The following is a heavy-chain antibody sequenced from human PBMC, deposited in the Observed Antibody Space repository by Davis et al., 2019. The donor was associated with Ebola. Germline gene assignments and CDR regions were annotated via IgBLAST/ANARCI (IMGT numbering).Heavy chain of an antibody. CDR2: IYYSGST. CDR3: ARGPGESSGYYYFY. J-gene: IGHJ4*02. V-gene: IGHV4-59*01. D-gene: IGHD3-22*01. Sequence: SETLSFTCTVSGASINSDYWNWIRQPPGKGLEWIGYIYYSGSTNYNPSLKSRVTISVDTSKNQFSLKLSSVTAADTAVYYCARGPGESSGYYYFYWGQGTLVTVSS. CDR1: GASINSDY.